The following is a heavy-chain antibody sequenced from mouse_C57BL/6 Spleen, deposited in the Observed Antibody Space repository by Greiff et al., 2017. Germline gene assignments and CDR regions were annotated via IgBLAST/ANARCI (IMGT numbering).Heavy chain of an antibody. V-gene: IGHV2-2*01. D-gene: IGHD2-5*01. Sequence: QVQLQQSGPGLVQPSQSLSITCTVSGFSLTSYGVHWVRQSPGKGLEWLGVIWSGGSTDYNAAFISRLSISKDNSKSQVFFKMNSLQADDTAIYYCARDDSNYEGYFDVWGTGTTVTVSS. CDR1: GFSLTSYG. J-gene: IGHJ1*03. CDR2: IWSGGST. CDR3: ARDDSNYEGYFDV.